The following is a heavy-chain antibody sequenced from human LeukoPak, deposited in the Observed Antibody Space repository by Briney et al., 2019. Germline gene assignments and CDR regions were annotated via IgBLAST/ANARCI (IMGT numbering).Heavy chain of an antibody. D-gene: IGHD6-13*01. CDR1: GFTFSSYA. J-gene: IGHJ4*02. V-gene: IGHV3-23*01. Sequence: PGGSLRLSCAASGFTFSSYAMSWVRQAPGKGLEWVSAISGSGGSTYYADSVKGRFTISRDNSKNTLYLQMYSLRAEDTAVYYCAKAGQQLSVYFDYWGQGTLVTVSS. CDR3: AKAGQQLSVYFDY. CDR2: ISGSGGST.